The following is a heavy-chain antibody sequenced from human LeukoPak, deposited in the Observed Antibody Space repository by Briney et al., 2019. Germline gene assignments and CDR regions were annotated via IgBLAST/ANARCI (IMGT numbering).Heavy chain of an antibody. CDR3: ARTPFGELSDAFDM. CDR1: GGSISSYY. V-gene: IGHV4-59*12. D-gene: IGHD3-10*01. Sequence: SETLSLTCTVSGGSISSYYWSWIRQPPGKGLEWIGYIYYSGSTNYNPSLKSRVTISVDTSKNQFSLKLSSVTAADTAVYYCARTPFGELSDAFDMWGQGTMVTVSS. CDR2: IYYSGST. J-gene: IGHJ3*02.